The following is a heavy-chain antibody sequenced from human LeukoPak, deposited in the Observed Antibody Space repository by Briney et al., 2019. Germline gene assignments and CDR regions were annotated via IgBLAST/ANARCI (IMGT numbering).Heavy chain of an antibody. V-gene: IGHV3-23*01. CDR2: ISSSGGST. CDR3: ARRGESTTYGDYRFDY. D-gene: IGHD4-17*01. J-gene: IGHJ4*02. CDR1: GFTFSSYA. Sequence: GGSLRLSCAASGFTFSSYAMSWVRQAPGKGLEWVSAISSSGGSTYYADSVKGRFTISRDNSKNTLFLQMNSLRAEDTAVYYCARRGESTTYGDYRFDYWGQGTLVTVSS.